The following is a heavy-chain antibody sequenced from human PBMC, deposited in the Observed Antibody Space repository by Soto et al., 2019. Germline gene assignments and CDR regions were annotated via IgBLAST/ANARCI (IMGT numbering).Heavy chain of an antibody. J-gene: IGHJ6*03. CDR1: GFIFSSYS. CDR3: ARSTTVTTSYYYYYYYMDV. Sequence: GGSLRLSCAASGFIFSSYSMNWVRQAPGKGLEWVSYISSSSSTIYYADSVKGRFTISRDNAKNSLYVQMNSLRAEDTAVYYCARSTTVTTSYYYYYYYMDVWGKGTTVTVSS. CDR2: ISSSSSTI. V-gene: IGHV3-48*01. D-gene: IGHD4-17*01.